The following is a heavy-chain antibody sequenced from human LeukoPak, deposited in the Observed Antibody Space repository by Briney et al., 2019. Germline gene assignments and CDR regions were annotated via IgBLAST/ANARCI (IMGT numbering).Heavy chain of an antibody. CDR3: ARDAVDFSLDY. CDR2: IYSGGST. D-gene: IGHD3-3*01. V-gene: IGHV3-53*01. CDR1: GFTVSSNY. Sequence: GGPLRLSCAASGFTVSSNYMSWVRHAPGKGLEWVSVIYSGGSTYYADSVKGRFTISRDNSKNTLYLQMNSLRAEDTAVYYCARDAVDFSLDYWGQGTLVTVSS. J-gene: IGHJ4*02.